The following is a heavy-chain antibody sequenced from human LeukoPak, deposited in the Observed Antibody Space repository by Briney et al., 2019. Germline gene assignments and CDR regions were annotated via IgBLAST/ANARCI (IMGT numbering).Heavy chain of an antibody. CDR2: TVSEIDGGTT. Sequence: GGSLRLSCAASGFTFTYAWMSWVRLVPGKGLEWVGQTVSEIDGGTTDYATPVKGRFTISRDDSKSTLYLQMNSLKIEDTAVYYCTTDEDWNYARKDVWGQGATVIVSS. CDR1: GFTFTYAW. J-gene: IGHJ6*02. CDR3: TTDEDWNYARKDV. D-gene: IGHD1-7*01. V-gene: IGHV3-15*04.